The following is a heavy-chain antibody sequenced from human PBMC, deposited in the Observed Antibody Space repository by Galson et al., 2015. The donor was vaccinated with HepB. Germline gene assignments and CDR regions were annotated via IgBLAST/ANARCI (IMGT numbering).Heavy chain of an antibody. J-gene: IGHJ4*02. CDR2: ISYDGSNK. V-gene: IGHV3-30*04. Sequence: SLRLSCAASGFTFSSYAMHWVRQAPGKGLEWVAVISYDGSNKYYADSVKGRFTISRDNSKNTLYLQMNSLRAEDTAVYYCARVPLLSDDYGDYYFDYWGQGTLVTVSS. D-gene: IGHD4-17*01. CDR3: ARVPLLSDDYGDYYFDY. CDR1: GFTFSSYA.